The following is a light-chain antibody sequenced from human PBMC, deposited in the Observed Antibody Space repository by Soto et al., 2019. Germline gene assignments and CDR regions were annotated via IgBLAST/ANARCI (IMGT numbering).Light chain of an antibody. CDR2: KAS. CDR1: QTISSW. J-gene: IGKJ1*01. Sequence: DIQVTQSPPTLSASVGDRVTITCRASQTISSWLAWYQQKPGKAPKLLIYKASTLKSGVPSRFSGSGSGTDFTLTISSLHPDDFATYYCQQYNSYSPTFGQGTKVDI. CDR3: QQYNSYSPT. V-gene: IGKV1-5*03.